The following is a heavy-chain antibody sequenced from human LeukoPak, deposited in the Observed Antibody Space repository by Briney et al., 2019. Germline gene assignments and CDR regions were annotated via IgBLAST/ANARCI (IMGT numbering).Heavy chain of an antibody. CDR3: ARDRGDGYNSFDY. V-gene: IGHV4-59*01. D-gene: IGHD5-24*01. CDR2: IYYSGST. CDR1: GGSISSYY. Sequence: SETLSLTCTVSGGSISSYYWSWIRQPPGKGLEWIGYIYYSGSTNYNPSLKSRVTISVDTSKNQFSLKLSSVTAADTAVYYCARDRGDGYNSFDYWGQGTLVTVSS. J-gene: IGHJ4*02.